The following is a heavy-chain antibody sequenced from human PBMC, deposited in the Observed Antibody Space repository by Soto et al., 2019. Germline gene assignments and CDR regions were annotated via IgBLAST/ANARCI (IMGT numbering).Heavy chain of an antibody. CDR2: IYHSGIT. V-gene: IGHV4-38-2*02. J-gene: IGHJ3*02. Sequence: SETLSLTCSVSNLSISSGYYWGWIRQPPGKGLEWIANIYHSGITYYNSSLKSRITISVDTSKNQFSLKMNSVTAADTAVYYCARGSHIVVATDALDIWGQGTMVTVSS. D-gene: IGHD2-21*02. CDR3: ARGSHIVVATDALDI. CDR1: NLSISSGYY.